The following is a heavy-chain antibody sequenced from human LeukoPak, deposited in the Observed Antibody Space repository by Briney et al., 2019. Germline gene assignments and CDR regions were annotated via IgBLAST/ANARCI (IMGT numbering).Heavy chain of an antibody. V-gene: IGHV3-53*01. CDR3: AGSYYDILTGYYKSDY. CDR2: IYSGGST. Sequence: GGSLRLSCAASGFTVSSNYMSWVRQAPGKGLEWVSVIYSGGSTYYADSVKGRFTISRDNSKNTLYLQTNSLRAEDTAVYYCAGSYYDILTGYYKSDYWGQGTLVTVSS. D-gene: IGHD3-9*01. J-gene: IGHJ4*02. CDR1: GFTVSSNY.